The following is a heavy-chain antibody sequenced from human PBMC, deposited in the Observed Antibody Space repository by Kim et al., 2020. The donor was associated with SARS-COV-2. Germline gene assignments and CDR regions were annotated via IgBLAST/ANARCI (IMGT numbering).Heavy chain of an antibody. D-gene: IGHD6-13*01. CDR3: ARDSCSWYHEGEAYFDS. CDR2: IYYSGST. J-gene: IGHJ4*02. V-gene: IGHV4-31*03. CDR1: GGSISSGGYY. Sequence: SETLSLTCTVSGGSISSGGYYWSWIRQHPGKGLEWIGYIYYSGSTYYNPSLKSRVTISVDTSKNQFSLKLSSVTAADTAVYYCARDSCSWYHEGEAYFDSRGQGTLVTVSS.